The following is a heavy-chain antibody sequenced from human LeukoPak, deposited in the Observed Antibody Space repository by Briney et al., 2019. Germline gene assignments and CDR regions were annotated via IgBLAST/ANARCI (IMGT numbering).Heavy chain of an antibody. CDR3: ARRFRTGGDLHHDAYDV. V-gene: IGHV4-59*12. D-gene: IGHD3-16*01. CDR2: VYYIGKP. Sequence: PSETLSLTCSVSGGSISDYSWGWIRQPPGKGLEWIGHVYYIGKPTCSPSLESRVSISVDTSKNQFSLELTSVTAADTAVYYCARRFRTGGDLHHDAYDVWGQGTVVTVSS. CDR1: GGSISDYS. J-gene: IGHJ3*01.